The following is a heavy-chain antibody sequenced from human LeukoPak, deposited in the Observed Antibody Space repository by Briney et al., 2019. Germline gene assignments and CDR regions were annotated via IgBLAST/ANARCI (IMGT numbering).Heavy chain of an antibody. V-gene: IGHV3-23*01. CDR2: ISCSGGST. J-gene: IGHJ5*02. CDR1: GFTLSSYA. Sequence: GGSLRLSCAASGFTLSSYAMSWVRPAPGKGLEWVSAISCSGGSTYYADSVKGRFTISRDNSKNTLYLQMNSLRAEDTAVYYCARGVWFGELSWFDPWGQGTLVTVSS. D-gene: IGHD3-10*01. CDR3: ARGVWFGELSWFDP.